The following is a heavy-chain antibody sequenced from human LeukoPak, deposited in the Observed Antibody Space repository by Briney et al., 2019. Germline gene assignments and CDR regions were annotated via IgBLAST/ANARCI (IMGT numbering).Heavy chain of an antibody. CDR1: GFTSSDNY. D-gene: IGHD3-16*01. V-gene: IGHV3-11*01. Sequence: GGSLRLSCAAAGFTSSDNYMSWIRQAPENGHEMVSFNTISCATIHYADSVRRRLTTSRNNAKNSLYLQMNSLRAEDTAMYYCARTIIGIYGSFEYYFALWSQGTLVTVSS. CDR3: ARTIIGIYGSFEYYFAL. CDR2: NTISCATI. J-gene: IGHJ4*02.